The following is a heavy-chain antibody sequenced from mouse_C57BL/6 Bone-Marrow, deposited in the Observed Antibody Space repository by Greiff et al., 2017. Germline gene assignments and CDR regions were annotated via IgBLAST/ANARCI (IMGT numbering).Heavy chain of an antibody. CDR1: GYTFTSYG. J-gene: IGHJ2*01. CDR3: ARGEDYYGSSYGEYYFDY. V-gene: IGHV1-81*01. CDR2: IYPRSGNT. Sequence: QVQLKESGAELARPGASVKLSCKASGYTFTSYGISWVKQRTGQGLEWIGEIYPRSGNTYYNEKLKGKATLTADKSSSTAYMELRSLTSEDSAVYFCARGEDYYGSSYGEYYFDYWGQGTTLTVSS. D-gene: IGHD1-1*01.